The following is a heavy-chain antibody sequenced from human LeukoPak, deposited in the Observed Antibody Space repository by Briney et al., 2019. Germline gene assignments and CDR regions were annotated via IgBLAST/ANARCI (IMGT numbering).Heavy chain of an antibody. Sequence: ASVKVSCKASGFTFTSSAMQWVRQARGQRLELIGWIVVGSGNTNYAQKFQERVTIIRDMSTSTAYMELSSLRSEDTAVYYCAASATGYDFWTPFDPWGQGTLVTVSS. D-gene: IGHD3-3*01. CDR1: GFTFTSSA. CDR3: AASATGYDFWTPFDP. V-gene: IGHV1-58*02. CDR2: IVVGSGNT. J-gene: IGHJ5*02.